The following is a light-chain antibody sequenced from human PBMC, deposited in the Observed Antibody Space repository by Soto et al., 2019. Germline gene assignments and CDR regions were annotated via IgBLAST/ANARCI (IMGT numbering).Light chain of an antibody. Sequence: DIQMTQSPSSLSASVGDRVTITCRASQDISNYLVWFQQKPGKAPKSLIYGASSLQSGVPSKFSGSGSGTEFTLTINSLQPEDFATYYCQQYDSYPITFGPGTRVDI. CDR3: QQYDSYPIT. V-gene: IGKV1-16*02. CDR1: QDISNY. CDR2: GAS. J-gene: IGKJ3*01.